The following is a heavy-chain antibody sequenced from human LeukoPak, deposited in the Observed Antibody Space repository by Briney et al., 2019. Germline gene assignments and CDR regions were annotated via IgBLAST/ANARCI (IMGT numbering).Heavy chain of an antibody. CDR1: GGSISSYS. V-gene: IGHV4-59*01. Sequence: SETLSLTCTVSGGSISSYSWSWLRQPPGKGLEWIGYIYYSGSTNYNPSLKSRVTISVDTSKNQFSLKLSSVTAADTAVYYCARGIAAAVNYFDYWGQGTLVTVSS. D-gene: IGHD6-13*01. CDR3: ARGIAAAVNYFDY. CDR2: IYYSGST. J-gene: IGHJ4*02.